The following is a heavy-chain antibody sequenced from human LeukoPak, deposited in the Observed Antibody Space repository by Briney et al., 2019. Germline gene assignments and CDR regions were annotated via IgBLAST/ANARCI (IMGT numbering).Heavy chain of an antibody. J-gene: IGHJ5*02. CDR2: IYYSGST. CDR3: ARRERFVVVPAAIPGFDP. V-gene: IGHV4-39*01. Sequence: PSETLSPTCTVSGGSISSSSYYWGWIRQPPGKGLEWIGSIYYSGSTYYNPSLKSRVTISVDTSKNQFSLKLSSVTAADTAVYYCARRERFVVVPAAIPGFDPWGQGTLVTVSS. CDR1: GGSISSSSYY. D-gene: IGHD2-2*01.